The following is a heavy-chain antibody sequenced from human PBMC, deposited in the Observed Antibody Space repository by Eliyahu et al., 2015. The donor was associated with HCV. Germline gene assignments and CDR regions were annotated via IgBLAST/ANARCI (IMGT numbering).Heavy chain of an antibody. V-gene: IGHV3-30*18. Sequence: QVQLVESGGGVVQPGRSLRLSCXASGFXFSSYGMHXXRQAPGKGXGWVAVISYDGSNKYYADSVKGRFTISRDNSKNTLYLQMNSLRAEDTAVYYCAKDGVGGLGRIKAVRLGRNYFDYWGQGTLVTVSS. CDR1: GFXFSSYG. CDR2: ISYDGSNK. CDR3: AKDGVGGLGRIKAVRLGRNYFDY. D-gene: IGHD1-26*01. J-gene: IGHJ4*02.